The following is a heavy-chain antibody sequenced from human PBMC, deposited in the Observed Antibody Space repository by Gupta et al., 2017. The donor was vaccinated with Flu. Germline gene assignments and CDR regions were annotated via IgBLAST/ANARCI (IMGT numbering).Heavy chain of an antibody. V-gene: IGHV1-18*01. J-gene: IGHJ3*02. Sequence: QVQLVQSGAEVKKPGASVKVSCKDSGYTFTSYGISWVRQAPGQGLEWMGWISAYNGNTNYAQKLQGRVTMTTDTSTSTAYMELRSLRSDDTAVYYCARDRIVVVPAAIGAFDIWGQGTMVTVSS. CDR1: GYTFTSYG. CDR2: ISAYNGNT. D-gene: IGHD2-2*02. CDR3: ARDRIVVVPAAIGAFDI.